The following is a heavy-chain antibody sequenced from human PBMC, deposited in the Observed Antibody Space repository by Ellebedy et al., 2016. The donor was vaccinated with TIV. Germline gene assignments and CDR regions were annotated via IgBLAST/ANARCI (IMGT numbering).Heavy chain of an antibody. Sequence: GESLKISCAASGFTFSDYYMIWIRQAPGKGLEWVSYISNSGSTIYYADSVKGRFTISRDNTKNSLPLQMNSLRVGDTAVYYCARDARFIDQQHNWFDPWGQGTLVTVSS. CDR2: ISNSGSTI. CDR3: ARDARFIDQQHNWFDP. CDR1: GFTFSDYY. V-gene: IGHV3-11*01. J-gene: IGHJ5*02. D-gene: IGHD2-2*01.